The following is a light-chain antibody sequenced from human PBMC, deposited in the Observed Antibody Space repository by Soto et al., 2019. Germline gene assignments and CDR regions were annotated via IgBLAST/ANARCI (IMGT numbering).Light chain of an antibody. Sequence: DIQMTQSPSSLSAAVGDRVAITCRASQRISTSLNWYQQRPGKSPELLIYGASDLESGAPSRFSGLGSGTEFTLIISNLQPEDFATYYCQQSYSMHLTFGGGTKAEIK. V-gene: IGKV1-39*01. CDR3: QQSYSMHLT. CDR2: GAS. J-gene: IGKJ4*01. CDR1: QRISTS.